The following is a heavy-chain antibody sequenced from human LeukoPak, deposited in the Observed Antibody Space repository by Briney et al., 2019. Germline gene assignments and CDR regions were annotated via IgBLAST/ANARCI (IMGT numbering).Heavy chain of an antibody. CDR2: IYYSGST. J-gene: IGHJ6*02. CDR3: AGLLDDSSSWSMIGDYYYGMDV. CDR1: GGSISSSSYY. D-gene: IGHD6-13*01. Sequence: SETLSLTCTVSGGSISSSSYYWGWIRQPPGKGLEWIGSIYYSGSTYYNPSLKSRVTISVDTSKNQFSLKLSSVTAADTAVYYCAGLLDDSSSWSMIGDYYYGMDVWGQGTTVTVSS. V-gene: IGHV4-39*01.